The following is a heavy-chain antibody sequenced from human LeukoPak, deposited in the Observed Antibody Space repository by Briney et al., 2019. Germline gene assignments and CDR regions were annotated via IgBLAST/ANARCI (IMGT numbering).Heavy chain of an antibody. J-gene: IGHJ4*02. Sequence: SETLSLTCAVYGGSFSTYYWSWIRQPPGKGLEWIGEINHSGSTNYNPSLKSRVTISVDTSKNQFSLKLSSVTAADTAVYYCARAVTDRHHKKDYWGQGTLVTVSS. V-gene: IGHV4-34*01. CDR1: GGSFSTYY. CDR3: ARAVTDRHHKKDY. CDR2: INHSGST. D-gene: IGHD4-17*01.